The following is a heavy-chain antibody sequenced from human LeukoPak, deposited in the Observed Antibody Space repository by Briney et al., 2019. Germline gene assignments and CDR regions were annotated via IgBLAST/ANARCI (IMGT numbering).Heavy chain of an antibody. J-gene: IGHJ4*02. V-gene: IGHV1-2*02. CDR1: GYTVTGYY. D-gene: IGHD3-16*01. Sequence: ASAKVSCKASGYTVTGYYMHWVRQAPGQGLEWMGWINPNSGGTNYAQKFQGGVTMTRDTSISTAYMELSRLRSDDTAVYYCARDKGEPYFDYWGQGTLVTVSS. CDR3: ARDKGEPYFDY. CDR2: INPNSGGT.